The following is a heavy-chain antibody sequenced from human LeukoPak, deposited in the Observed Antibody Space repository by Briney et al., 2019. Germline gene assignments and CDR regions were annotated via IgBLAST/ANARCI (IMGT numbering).Heavy chain of an antibody. V-gene: IGHV3-48*04. Sequence: AGGSLRLSCAASGFTFSSYTMNWVRQAPGKGLEWVSYVRSDSSSLYADSVKGRFTISRDHAKHSVFLQMNSLRAEDTGVYYCARDSGYEFVCGGQGTPVTVSS. CDR2: VRSDSSSL. CDR3: ARDSGYEFVC. J-gene: IGHJ4*02. CDR1: GFTFSSYT. D-gene: IGHD5-12*01.